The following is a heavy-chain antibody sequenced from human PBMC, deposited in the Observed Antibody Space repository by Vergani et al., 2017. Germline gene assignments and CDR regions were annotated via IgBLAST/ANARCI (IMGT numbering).Heavy chain of an antibody. J-gene: IGHJ4*02. CDR2: ICHTEDT. CDR3: AVRPRVNLVGGEIVTKRTFDY. CDR1: GDSINNGNYS. Sequence: QLQLQESGPGLVKPSETLSLTCIVSGDSINNGNYSWGWIRQPPGKGLEWIGEICHTEDTKYSPSLKSRVTVSVDESRNLFSLRLNSVTAAVTAMYYCAVRPRVNLVGGEIVTKRTFDYWSQGSLVTVSS. V-gene: IGHV4-61*05. D-gene: IGHD3-10*01.